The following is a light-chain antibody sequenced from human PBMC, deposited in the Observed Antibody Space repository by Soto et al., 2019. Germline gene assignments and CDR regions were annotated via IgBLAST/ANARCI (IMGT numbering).Light chain of an antibody. CDR1: RGDVGGYNY. V-gene: IGLV2-14*03. CDR3: SSYTNTDALA. J-gene: IGLJ3*02. Sequence: QSALTQPASVSVSPGQSITISCTGTRGDVGGYNYVSWYQQHPGKAPKLLIYDVSNRPSRVSNRFSGSKSGNTASLTISGLQAEDEADYYCSSYTNTDALAFGGGTKVTVL. CDR2: DVS.